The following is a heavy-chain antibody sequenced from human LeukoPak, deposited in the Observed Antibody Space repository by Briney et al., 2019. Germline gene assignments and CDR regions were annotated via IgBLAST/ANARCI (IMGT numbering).Heavy chain of an antibody. Sequence: GESLRLSCAASGFTFSTFAMIWVRQPPGKGLEWVSSIFPSGGEIHYADSVRGRFTISRDNSKNTLYLQMNSLRAEDTAVYYCAKREYYYDSSGHHAFDIWGQGTMVTVSS. CDR1: GFTFSTFA. V-gene: IGHV3-23*01. CDR3: AKREYYYDSSGHHAFDI. J-gene: IGHJ3*02. D-gene: IGHD3-22*01. CDR2: IFPSGGEI.